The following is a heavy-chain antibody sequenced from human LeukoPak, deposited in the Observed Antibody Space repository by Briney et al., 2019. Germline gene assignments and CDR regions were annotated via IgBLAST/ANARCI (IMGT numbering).Heavy chain of an antibody. V-gene: IGHV3-74*01. CDR1: GLTFSSYW. J-gene: IGHJ4*02. CDR3: ARATPRWDSSGYSLDY. Sequence: GGSLRLSCAASGLTFSSYWMHWVRQAPGKGLVWVSRINSDGSSTSYADSVKGRFTISRDNAKNSLYLQMNSLRAEDTAVYYCARATPRWDSSGYSLDYWGQGTLVTVSS. CDR2: INSDGSST. D-gene: IGHD3-22*01.